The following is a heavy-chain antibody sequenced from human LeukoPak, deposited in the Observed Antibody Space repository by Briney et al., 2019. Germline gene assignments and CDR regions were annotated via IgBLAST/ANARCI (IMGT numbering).Heavy chain of an antibody. CDR1: GYSISSGYY. D-gene: IGHD3-22*01. CDR3: ARVPFPYYDSSGYYFYFDY. Sequence: SETLSLTCTVSGYSISSGYYWGWIRQPPGKGLEWIGSIYHSGSTYYNPSLKSRVTISVDTSKNQFSLKLSSVTAADTAVYYCARVPFPYYDSSGYYFYFDYWGQGTLATVSS. CDR2: IYHSGST. J-gene: IGHJ4*02. V-gene: IGHV4-38-2*02.